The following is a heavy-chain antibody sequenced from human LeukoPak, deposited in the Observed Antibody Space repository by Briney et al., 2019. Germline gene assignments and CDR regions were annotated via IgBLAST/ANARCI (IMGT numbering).Heavy chain of an antibody. CDR1: GLTFDDYA. V-gene: IGHV3-9*01. CDR3: AKGSMYCSGGSCYPYYYYGMDV. J-gene: IGHJ6*02. CDR2: ISWNSGRI. D-gene: IGHD2-15*01. Sequence: HSGGSLRLSCAASGLTFDDYAMHWVRQAPGKRMEWVSGISWNSGRIGYADYVKGRFTISRDNAKNSLYLQMNSLSAEDTALYYCAKGSMYCSGGSCYPYYYYGMDVWGQGTTVTVSS.